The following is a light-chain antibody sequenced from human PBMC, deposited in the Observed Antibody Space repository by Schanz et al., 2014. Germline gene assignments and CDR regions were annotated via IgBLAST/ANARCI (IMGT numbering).Light chain of an antibody. J-gene: IGLJ2*01. CDR1: SSDVGGYNY. CDR3: AAWDDSLNGVV. Sequence: QSALTQPASVSGSPGQSITISCTGTSSDVGGYNYVSWYQQHPGKAPKLMIYDVSKRPSGVPDRFSGSKSGNTASLAISGLQSEDEAGYFCAAWDDSLNGVVFGGVTQLTVL. V-gene: IGLV2-11*01. CDR2: DVS.